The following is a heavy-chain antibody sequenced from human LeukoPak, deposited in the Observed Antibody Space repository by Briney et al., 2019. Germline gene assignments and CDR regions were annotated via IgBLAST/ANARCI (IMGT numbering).Heavy chain of an antibody. CDR1: GFTFNNYL. D-gene: IGHD6-6*01. CDR3: ASGISGIAAPFDY. J-gene: IGHJ4*02. V-gene: IGHV3-30*04. Sequence: GGSLRLSCAASGFTFNNYLMHWVRQAPGKGLDWVAVILEDGTNQYYADSVKGRFTISRDNAKNSLYLQMNSLRAEDTAVYYCASGISGIAAPFDYWGQGTLVTVSS. CDR2: ILEDGTNQ.